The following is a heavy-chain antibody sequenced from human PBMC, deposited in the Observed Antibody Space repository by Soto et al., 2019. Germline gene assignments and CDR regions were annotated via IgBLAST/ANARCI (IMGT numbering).Heavy chain of an antibody. CDR2: ISYDGSNK. CDR1: GFTFSSYG. CDR3: AKGADSYYYDSSGYSFDY. Sequence: PGGSLRLSCAASGFTFSSYGMHWVRQAPGKGLEWVAVISYDGSNKYYADSVKGRFTISRDNSKNTLYLQMNSLRAEDTAVYYCAKGADSYYYDSSGYSFDYWGQGTLVTVS. J-gene: IGHJ4*02. V-gene: IGHV3-30*18. D-gene: IGHD3-22*01.